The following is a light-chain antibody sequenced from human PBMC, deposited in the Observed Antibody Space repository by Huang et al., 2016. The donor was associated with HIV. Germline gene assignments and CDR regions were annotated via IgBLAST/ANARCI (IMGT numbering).Light chain of an antibody. J-gene: IGKJ3*01. Sequence: EIVLTQSPGTLSLSPGERATLSCRASQSVTSSYLAWYQQKPGQAPRLLIYGASIRATGIPDRCSGSGAGTNFTLSISRLEPEDFAVYYCQQFGSSHFTFGPGTKVDIK. CDR3: QQFGSSHFT. CDR1: QSVTSSY. CDR2: GAS. V-gene: IGKV3-20*01.